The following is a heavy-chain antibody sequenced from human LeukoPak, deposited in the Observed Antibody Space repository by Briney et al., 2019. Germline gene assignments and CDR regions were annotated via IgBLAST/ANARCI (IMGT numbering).Heavy chain of an antibody. J-gene: IGHJ4*02. CDR1: GFTFSSYW. V-gene: IGHV3-7*01. Sequence: GGSLRLSCAASGFTFSSYWMSWVRQAPGKGLEWVANIRQDGSVQNYVDSVKGRFTISRDNPKNSVYLQMSSLRAEDAAVYYCLVTTRSRGFDYWGQGTLVTVSS. CDR2: IRQDGSVQ. CDR3: LVTTRSRGFDY. D-gene: IGHD1/OR15-1a*01.